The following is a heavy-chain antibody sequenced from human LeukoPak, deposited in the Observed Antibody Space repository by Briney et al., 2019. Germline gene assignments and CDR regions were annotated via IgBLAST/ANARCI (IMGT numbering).Heavy chain of an antibody. Sequence: SETLSLTCTVSGGSMSDFYWSWIRQPAGKGLERIGRISASGTTDYNPSLKRRLTMSVDTSKNQVSLRLSSVTAADTAMYYCTKGSSYNWNLFDHWGQGALVTVSS. J-gene: IGHJ4*02. CDR3: TKGSSYNWNLFDH. V-gene: IGHV4-4*07. CDR2: ISASGTT. D-gene: IGHD1-20*01. CDR1: GGSMSDFY.